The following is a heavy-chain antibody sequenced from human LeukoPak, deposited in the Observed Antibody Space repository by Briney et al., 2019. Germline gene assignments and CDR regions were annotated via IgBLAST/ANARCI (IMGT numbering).Heavy chain of an antibody. V-gene: IGHV3-23*01. D-gene: IGHD2-2*01. CDR3: ARRIPATASGLDY. CDR2: ISGSGDYT. CDR1: GFTFSSYA. Sequence: GGSLRLSCAASGFTFSSYAMSWVRQAPGKGLEWVSTISGSGDYTYYADSVKGRFTISRDNFKNTLYLQMNRLSAEDTAVYYCARRIPATASGLDYWGQGTLVTVSS. J-gene: IGHJ4*02.